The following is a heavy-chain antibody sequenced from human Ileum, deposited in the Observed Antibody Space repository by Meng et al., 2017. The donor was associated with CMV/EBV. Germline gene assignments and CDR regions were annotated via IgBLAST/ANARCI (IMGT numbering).Heavy chain of an antibody. Sequence: LSCEGYGFKFSDYRMNWVRQAPGKGLEWVSSMMGGDSYKYYAESVKGRFTISRDNAKNSVYLQMDSLREDDTGVYYCARARGQLCFDLWGQGTLVTVSS. CDR2: MMGGDSYK. D-gene: IGHD3-10*01. V-gene: IGHV3-21*01. CDR3: ARARGQLCFDL. J-gene: IGHJ4*02. CDR1: GFKFSDYR.